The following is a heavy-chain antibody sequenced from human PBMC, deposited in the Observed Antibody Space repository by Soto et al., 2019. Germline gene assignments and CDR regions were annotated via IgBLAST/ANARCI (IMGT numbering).Heavy chain of an antibody. J-gene: IGHJ5*02. D-gene: IGHD2-15*01. CDR3: AKDKDIVVVVAGSSFDP. CDR1: GFTFSSYA. CDR2: ISGSGGST. V-gene: IGHV3-23*01. Sequence: GGSLRLSCAASGFTFSSYAMSWVRQAPGKGLEWVSAISGSGGSTYYADSVKGRFTISRDNSKNTLYLQMNSLRAEDTAVYYCAKDKDIVVVVAGSSFDPWGQGTLVTVSS.